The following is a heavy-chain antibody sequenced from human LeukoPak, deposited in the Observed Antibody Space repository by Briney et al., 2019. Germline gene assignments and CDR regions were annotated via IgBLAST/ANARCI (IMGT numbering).Heavy chain of an antibody. V-gene: IGHV4-34*01. Sequence: SETLSLTCAVYGGSFSGYYWSWIRQPPGKGLEWIGEINHSGSTNYNPSLKSRVTISVDTSKNQFSLKLSSVTAADTAVYYCARAWGVVVITGNYYYYYIDVWGKGTTVTVSS. CDR3: ARAWGVVVITGNYYYYYIDV. CDR1: GGSFSGYY. D-gene: IGHD3-22*01. CDR2: INHSGST. J-gene: IGHJ6*03.